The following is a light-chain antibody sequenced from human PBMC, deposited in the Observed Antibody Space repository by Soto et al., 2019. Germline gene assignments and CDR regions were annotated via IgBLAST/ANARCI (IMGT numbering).Light chain of an antibody. Sequence: EIVLTQSPGTLSLSPGERATLSCRASQSVSSSYLAWHQQKPGQAPRLLIYGASSRATGIPDRFSGSGSGTDFTFTISRLEPEVFAVYYCQQYGSSPRTFGQGTKVEIK. CDR3: QQYGSSPRT. CDR1: QSVSSSY. CDR2: GAS. J-gene: IGKJ1*01. V-gene: IGKV3-20*01.